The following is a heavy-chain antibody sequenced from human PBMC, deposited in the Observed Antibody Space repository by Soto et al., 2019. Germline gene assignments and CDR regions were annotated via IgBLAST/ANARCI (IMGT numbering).Heavy chain of an antibody. D-gene: IGHD6-6*01. CDR2: GNT. V-gene: IGHV4-59*08. CDR3: ARQFDRYTGSSWFYP. Sequence: GNTKYNPSLKSRVTISLDTSKNQFSLRLRSVTAADTSVYYCARQFDRYTGSSWFYPWGHGTLVPVCS. J-gene: IGHJ5*02.